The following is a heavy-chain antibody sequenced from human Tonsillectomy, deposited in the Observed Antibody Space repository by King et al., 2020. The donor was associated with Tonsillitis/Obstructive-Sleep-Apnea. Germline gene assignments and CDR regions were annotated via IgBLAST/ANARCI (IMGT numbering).Heavy chain of an antibody. V-gene: IGHV7-4-1*02. CDR1: GYTFTRNA. J-gene: IGHJ6*04. D-gene: IGHD3-3*01. CDR2: INTNTGNP. CDR3: ARALTIFGVVTGNYYYCGMDV. Sequence: VQLVESGSELKRPGASVKLSCKASGYTFTRNAMNWVRQAPGQGLEWMGWINTNTGNPTYAQGFTGRFVFSLDTSVSTAYLQISSLDAEDTAVYYCARALTIFGVVTGNYYYCGMDVWVKGTKVTVSS.